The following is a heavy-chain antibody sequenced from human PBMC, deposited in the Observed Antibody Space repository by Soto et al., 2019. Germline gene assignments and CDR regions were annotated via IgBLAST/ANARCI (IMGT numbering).Heavy chain of an antibody. D-gene: IGHD6-13*01. CDR1: GFSISDYE. J-gene: IGHJ4*02. CDR3: ARDTGRASAAL. Sequence: DVQLVESGGDLAQPGGSLRLSCAASGFSISDYEMNWVRQSPGKGLEWVSYISGSGSTVYYADSVKGRFTISRDNAKNSLYLEMTNLRVEDTAVYYCARDTGRASAALWGQGTLVSVSS. CDR2: ISGSGSTV. V-gene: IGHV3-48*03.